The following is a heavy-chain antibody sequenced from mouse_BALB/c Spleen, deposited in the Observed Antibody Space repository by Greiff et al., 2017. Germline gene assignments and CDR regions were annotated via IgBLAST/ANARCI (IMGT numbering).Heavy chain of an antibody. CDR3: ARHFYYDYDGYAMDY. J-gene: IGHJ4*01. CDR2: ISSGGSYT. CDR1: GFTFSSYG. D-gene: IGHD2-4*01. V-gene: IGHV5-6*01. Sequence: EVKLMESGGDLVKPGGSLKLSCAASGFTFSSYGMSWVRQTPDKRLEWVATISSGGSYTYYPDSVKGRFTISRDNAKNTLYRQMSSLKSEDTAMYYCARHFYYDYDGYAMDYWGQGTSVTVSS.